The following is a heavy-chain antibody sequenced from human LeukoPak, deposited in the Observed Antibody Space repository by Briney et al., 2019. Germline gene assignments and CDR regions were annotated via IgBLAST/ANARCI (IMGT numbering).Heavy chain of an antibody. CDR1: GLTVSDTY. CDR2: LYSGGST. V-gene: IGHV3-66*01. J-gene: IGHJ4*02. D-gene: IGHD1-26*01. CDR3: ARGKSGIYTRPFDY. Sequence: GGSLRLSCAASGLTVSDTYMSWVRQPPGKGLEWVSLLYSGGSTHYADSVKGRFTVSRDKSKNILSLQMSSLRAGDRALYYCARGKSGIYTRPFDYWGQGTLVTVSS.